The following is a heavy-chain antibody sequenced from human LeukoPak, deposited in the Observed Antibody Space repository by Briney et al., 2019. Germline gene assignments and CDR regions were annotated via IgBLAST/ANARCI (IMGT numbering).Heavy chain of an antibody. CDR1: GGSISSYY. V-gene: IGHV4-59*08. Sequence: SETLSLTCTVSGGSISSYYWSWIRQPLGKGLEWLGYIYYSGSTNYNPSLKSRVTISVDTSKNQFSLKLSSVTAADTAVYYCARLPAYGSGSYTFDYWGQGTLVTVSS. J-gene: IGHJ4*02. CDR2: IYYSGST. D-gene: IGHD3-10*01. CDR3: ARLPAYGSGSYTFDY.